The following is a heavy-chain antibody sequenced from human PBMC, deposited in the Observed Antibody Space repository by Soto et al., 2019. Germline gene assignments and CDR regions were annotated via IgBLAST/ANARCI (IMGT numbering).Heavy chain of an antibody. CDR1: GFTFSSYA. CDR2: ISGSGGST. Sequence: PGGSLRLSCAASGFTFSSYAMSWVRQAPGKXLEWVSAISGSGGSTYYADSVKGRFTISRDNSKNTLYLQMNSLRAEDTAVYYCAKAYYPQYCSSTSCYEANYYYGMDVWGQGTTVTVCS. D-gene: IGHD2-2*01. J-gene: IGHJ6*02. CDR3: AKAYYPQYCSSTSCYEANYYYGMDV. V-gene: IGHV3-23*01.